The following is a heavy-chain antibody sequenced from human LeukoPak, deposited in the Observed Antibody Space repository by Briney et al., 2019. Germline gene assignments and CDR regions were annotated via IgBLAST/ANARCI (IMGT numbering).Heavy chain of an antibody. J-gene: IGHJ4*02. Sequence: SETLSLTCTVSGGSIRTNYWSWIRQTPGKGLEWIGYMNYNGNTNSNPSLKRRVTISVDTSRSQFSLKLSPVTAADTAVYYCARHGQDTGNFYAHFDYWGQGILVTVSS. CDR3: ARHGQDTGNFYAHFDY. V-gene: IGHV4-59*08. CDR2: MNYNGNT. CDR1: GGSIRTNY. D-gene: IGHD1-26*01.